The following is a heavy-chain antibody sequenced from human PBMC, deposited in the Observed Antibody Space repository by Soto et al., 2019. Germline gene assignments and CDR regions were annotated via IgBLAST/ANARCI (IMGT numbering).Heavy chain of an antibody. Sequence: EVQLVESGGGWIQPGGSLSLSCAASGFSFNTYAMNWVRQAPGKGLEWISYISSSSSRIYYADSVKGRFTLSRDNAKNSLYLQMNSLRAEDTAVYYCASDPGIAAAGMDYWGQGTLVTVSS. CDR1: GFSFNTYA. CDR2: ISSSSSRI. CDR3: ASDPGIAAAGMDY. V-gene: IGHV3-48*04. J-gene: IGHJ4*02. D-gene: IGHD6-25*01.